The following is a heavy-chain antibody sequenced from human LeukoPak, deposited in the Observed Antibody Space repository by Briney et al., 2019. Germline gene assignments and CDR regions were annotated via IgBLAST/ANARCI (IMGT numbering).Heavy chain of an antibody. CDR3: ARVVLYYDFWSAYFHD. Sequence: GGSLRLSCAASGFTFRSYEMNWVRQAPGKGLEWVSYITSSGSTIYYADSVKGRFTLSRDNSKNTLYLQMNSLRAEDTAVYYCARVVLYYDFWSAYFHDWGQGTLVTVSS. CDR2: ITSSGSTI. D-gene: IGHD3-3*01. J-gene: IGHJ4*02. CDR1: GFTFRSYE. V-gene: IGHV3-48*03.